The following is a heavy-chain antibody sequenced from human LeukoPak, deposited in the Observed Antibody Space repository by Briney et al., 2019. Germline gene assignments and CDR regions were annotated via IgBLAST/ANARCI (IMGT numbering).Heavy chain of an antibody. Sequence: GGSLRLSCAASGFTVSSNYMSWVRQAPGKGLEWVSIIYSGGRTFYADSVKGRFTISRDNSKNTLYLQMNSLRAEDTAVYYCAQEVGQWLTPDYWGQGTLVTVSS. D-gene: IGHD6-19*01. J-gene: IGHJ4*02. CDR3: AQEVGQWLTPDY. CDR1: GFTVSSNY. V-gene: IGHV3-53*01. CDR2: IYSGGRT.